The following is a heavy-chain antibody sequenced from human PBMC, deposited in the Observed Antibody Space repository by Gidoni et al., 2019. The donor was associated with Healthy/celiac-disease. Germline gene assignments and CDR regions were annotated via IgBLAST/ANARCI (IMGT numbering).Heavy chain of an antibody. CDR3: ARDGPRQWELLSSLDY. CDR2: RSYDGSNK. J-gene: IGHJ4*02. Sequence: QVQLVESGGGVVQPGRSLSLSCAASGFTFSSYGMHWVRQAPGKGLEWVAVRSYDGSNKYYADSVKGRFTISRDNSKNTLYLQMNSLRAEDTAVYYCARDGPRQWELLSSLDYWGQGTLVTVSS. CDR1: GFTFSSYG. V-gene: IGHV3-30*03. D-gene: IGHD1-26*01.